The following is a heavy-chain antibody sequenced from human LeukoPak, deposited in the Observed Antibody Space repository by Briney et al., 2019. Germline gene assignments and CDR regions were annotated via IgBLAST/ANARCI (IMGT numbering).Heavy chain of an antibody. Sequence: SETLSLTCAVYGGSFSGYYWSWIRQPPGKGLEWIGEINHSGSTNYNPSLKSRVTMSVDTSKNQFSLKLSSVTAADTAVYYCARDSIVVVPAATAYYYYYYMDVWGKGTTVTISS. CDR2: INHSGST. V-gene: IGHV4-34*01. CDR3: ARDSIVVVPAATAYYYYYYMDV. CDR1: GGSFSGYY. D-gene: IGHD2-2*01. J-gene: IGHJ6*03.